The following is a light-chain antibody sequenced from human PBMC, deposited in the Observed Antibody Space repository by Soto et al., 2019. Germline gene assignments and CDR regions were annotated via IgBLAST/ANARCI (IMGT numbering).Light chain of an antibody. Sequence: DIVMTQSPLSLPVTPGEPASISCWSSQSLLHSKGYNYLNWYLQKPGQSPQLLIYLGSNRASGVPDRFSSSGSGTDFTLKISRVEAEDVGVYYCMQTLQTPWTFGQGTKVDVK. J-gene: IGKJ1*01. V-gene: IGKV2-28*01. CDR2: LGS. CDR1: QSLLHSKGYNY. CDR3: MQTLQTPWT.